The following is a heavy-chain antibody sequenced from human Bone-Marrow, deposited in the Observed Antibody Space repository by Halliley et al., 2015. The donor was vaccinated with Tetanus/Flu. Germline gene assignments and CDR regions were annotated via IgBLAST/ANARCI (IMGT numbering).Heavy chain of an antibody. Sequence: SLRLSCAASGFTFDDYAMHWVRQAPRKGLGWVSSISWNSNGVDYADSVKGRFTISRDNAKNSLFLQMNSLRAEDTAFYYCAREKGDDYGQGPFDFWGQGTLVSVSS. V-gene: IGHV3-9*01. CDR2: ISWNSNGV. J-gene: IGHJ4*02. CDR1: GFTFDDYA. D-gene: IGHD3-10*01. CDR3: AREKGDDYGQGPFDF.